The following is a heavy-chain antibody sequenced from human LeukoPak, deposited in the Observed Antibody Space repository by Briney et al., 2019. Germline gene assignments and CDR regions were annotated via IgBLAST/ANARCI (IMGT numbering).Heavy chain of an antibody. CDR3: ARHVHYDILTGPYYGMDV. CDR1: GGSISSYY. J-gene: IGHJ6*02. V-gene: IGHV4-59*08. D-gene: IGHD3-9*01. Sequence: SETLSLTCTVSGGSISSYYWSWIQQPPGKGLEWIGYIYYSGSTNYNPSLKSRVTISVDTSKNQFSLKLSSVTAADTAVYYCARHVHYDILTGPYYGMDVWGQGTTVTVSS. CDR2: IYYSGST.